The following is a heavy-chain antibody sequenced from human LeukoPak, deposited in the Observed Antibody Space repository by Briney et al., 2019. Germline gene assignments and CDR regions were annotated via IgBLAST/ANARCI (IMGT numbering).Heavy chain of an antibody. CDR2: IYYSGST. CDR3: ARLPRWDIVVVPAAIVDS. CDR1: GGSISSSSYY. D-gene: IGHD2-2*02. J-gene: IGHJ4*02. Sequence: PSETLSLTCTVSGGSISSSSYYWGWIRQPPGKGLEWIGNIYYSGSTYYNPSLKSRVTISVDTSKNQFSLKLSSVTAADTAVYYCARLPRWDIVVVPAAIVDSWGQGTVVIVSS. V-gene: IGHV4-39*01.